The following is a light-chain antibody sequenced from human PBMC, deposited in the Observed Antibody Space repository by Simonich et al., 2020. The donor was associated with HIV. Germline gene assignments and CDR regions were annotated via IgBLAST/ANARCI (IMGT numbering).Light chain of an antibody. J-gene: IGKJ2*01. CDR2: GAS. CDR3: QQSYSTPYT. CDR1: QTNSNY. V-gene: IGKV1-39*01. Sequence: DIQMTQSPSSLSASVGDRVTVTCRASQTNSNYLNWYQQKPGKAPQLLIYGASILQSGVPSRFSGRRSGTDFTLAISNLQPEDFATYYCQQSYSTPYTFGQGTKVEIK.